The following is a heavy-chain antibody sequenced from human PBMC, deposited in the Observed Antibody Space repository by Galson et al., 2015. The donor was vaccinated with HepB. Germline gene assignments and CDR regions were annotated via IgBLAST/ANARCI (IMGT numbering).Heavy chain of an antibody. CDR2: ISGSGGST. D-gene: IGHD3-10*01. V-gene: IGHV3-23*01. J-gene: IGHJ6*02. CDR3: AKKGGSGTARRGMDV. CDR1: GFTFSSYA. Sequence: SLRLSCAASGFTFSSYAMSWVRQAPGKGLEWVSAISGSGGSTYYADSVKGRFTISRDNSKNTLYLQMNSLRAEDTAVYYCAKKGGSGTARRGMDVWGQGTTVTVSS.